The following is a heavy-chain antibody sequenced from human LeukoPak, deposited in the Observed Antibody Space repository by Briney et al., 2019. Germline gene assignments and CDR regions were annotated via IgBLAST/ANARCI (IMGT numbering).Heavy chain of an antibody. CDR2: ISYDGSNK. CDR1: GFTFSSYA. Sequence: GRSLRLPCAASGFTFSSYAMHWVRQAPGKGLEWVAVISYDGSNKYYADSVKGRFTISRDSSKNTLYLQMNSLRAEDTAVYYCASEIAAASEAFDIWGQGTMVTVSS. CDR3: ASEIAAASEAFDI. D-gene: IGHD6-13*01. J-gene: IGHJ3*02. V-gene: IGHV3-30-3*01.